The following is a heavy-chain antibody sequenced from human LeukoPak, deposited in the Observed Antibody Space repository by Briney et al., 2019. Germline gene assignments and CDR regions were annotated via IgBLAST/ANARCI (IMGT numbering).Heavy chain of an antibody. V-gene: IGHV3-53*01. CDR3: AREVLWSGSGSYYFDY. Sequence: GGSLRLSCAASGFTVSSNYMSWVRQAPGKGLEGVSVLYSGGSTYYADSVKDRFTISRDNSKNTLYLQMNSLRAEDTAVYYCAREVLWSGSGSYYFDYWGQGTLVTVSS. J-gene: IGHJ4*02. CDR1: GFTVSSNY. D-gene: IGHD1-26*01. CDR2: LYSGGST.